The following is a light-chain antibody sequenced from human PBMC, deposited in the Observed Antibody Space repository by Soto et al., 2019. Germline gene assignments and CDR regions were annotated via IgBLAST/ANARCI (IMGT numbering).Light chain of an antibody. CDR1: QSISDW. CDR2: DIS. Sequence: IQMTQSPSTLSASVGDRVTITCRASQSISDWLAWYQQKPGKAPKLLIYDISTLESGVPSRFSGTGSGTKFTLTISSLQPDDFGTYYCQEYNSYTGTFGQGTKVDIK. CDR3: QEYNSYTGT. J-gene: IGKJ1*01. V-gene: IGKV1-5*01.